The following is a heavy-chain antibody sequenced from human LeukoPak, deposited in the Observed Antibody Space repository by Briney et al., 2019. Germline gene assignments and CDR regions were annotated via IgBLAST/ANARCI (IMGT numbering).Heavy chain of an antibody. Sequence: PSETLSLTCTVSGGSISSRSYYWSWIRQPPGKGLEWIGYIYYSGSTNYNPSLKSRVTISVDTSKNQFSLKLSSVTAADTAVYYCARGMLNYDILTGYYGYYYFDYWGQGTLVTVSS. CDR1: GGSISSRSYY. J-gene: IGHJ4*02. CDR2: IYYSGST. D-gene: IGHD3-9*01. V-gene: IGHV4-61*01. CDR3: ARGMLNYDILTGYYGYYYFDY.